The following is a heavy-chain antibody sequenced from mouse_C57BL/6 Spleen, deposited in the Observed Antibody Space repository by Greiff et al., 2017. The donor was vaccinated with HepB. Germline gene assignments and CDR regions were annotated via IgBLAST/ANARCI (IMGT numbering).Heavy chain of an antibody. CDR1: GFNIKDYY. V-gene: IGHV14-2*01. CDR3: ARSPTAPYYFDY. D-gene: IGHD1-2*01. CDR2: IDPEDGET. J-gene: IGHJ2*01. Sequence: VHVKQSGAELVKPGASVKLSCTASGFNIKDYYMHWVKQRTEQGLEWIGRIDPEDGETKYAPKFQGKATITADTSSNTAYLQLSSLTSEDTAVYYCARSPTAPYYFDYWGQGTTLTVSS.